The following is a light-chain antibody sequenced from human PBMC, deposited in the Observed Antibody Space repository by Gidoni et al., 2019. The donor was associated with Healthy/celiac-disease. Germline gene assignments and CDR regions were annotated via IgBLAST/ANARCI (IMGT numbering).Light chain of an antibody. CDR2: AAS. CDR3: QQSDSTPRSLT. V-gene: IGKV1-39*01. J-gene: IGKJ4*01. Sequence: DIQMTKSPSSLSASVGDRVTITCRASQSISSYLNWYQQKPGKAPKLLIYAASSLQSGVPSRFSGSGSGTDFTLTISSRQPEDFATYYCQQSDSTPRSLTFGGGTKVEIK. CDR1: QSISSY.